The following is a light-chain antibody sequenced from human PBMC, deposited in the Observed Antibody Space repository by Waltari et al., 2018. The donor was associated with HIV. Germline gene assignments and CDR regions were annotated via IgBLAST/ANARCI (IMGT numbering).Light chain of an antibody. J-gene: IGLJ3*02. V-gene: IGLV1-47*01. CDR3: AVWDGSLSAWL. Sequence: QSVLTQSPSTSASPWQRVTISCSGTSSNIGNNFVSWYQRLPGTAPKLLIFRNNQGPSGVADGFSGSKSDTSASLGISVLRSEDEAEYFCAVWDGSLSAWLFGGGTKVAVL. CDR2: RNN. CDR1: SSNIGNNF.